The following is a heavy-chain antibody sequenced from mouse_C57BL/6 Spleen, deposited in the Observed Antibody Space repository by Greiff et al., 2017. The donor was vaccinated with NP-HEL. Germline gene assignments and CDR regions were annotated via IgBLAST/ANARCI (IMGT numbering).Heavy chain of an antibody. CDR3: ASPISSWFAY. Sequence: EVKLQESGGGLVKPGGSLKLSCAASGFTFSDYGMHWVRQAPEKGLEWVAYISSGSSTIYYADTVKGRFTISRDNAKNTLFLQMTSLRSEDTAMYYCASPISSWFAYWGQGTLVTVSA. J-gene: IGHJ3*01. CDR1: GFTFSDYG. CDR2: ISSGSSTI. D-gene: IGHD1-3*01. V-gene: IGHV5-17*01.